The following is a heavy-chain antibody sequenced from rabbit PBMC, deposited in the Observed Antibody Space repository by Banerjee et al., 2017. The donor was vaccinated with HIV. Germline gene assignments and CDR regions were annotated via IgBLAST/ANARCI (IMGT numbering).Heavy chain of an antibody. J-gene: IGHJ3*01. CDR2: INTSSGNT. Sequence: GASLTLTCTASGFTLSNYWMCWVRQAPGKGLEWIGCINTSSGNTVYASWAKGRFTISKTSSTTVTLQMTSLTAADTATYFCAREGFWGPGTLVTVS. CDR3: AREGF. V-gene: IGHV1S40*01. CDR1: GFTLSNYW.